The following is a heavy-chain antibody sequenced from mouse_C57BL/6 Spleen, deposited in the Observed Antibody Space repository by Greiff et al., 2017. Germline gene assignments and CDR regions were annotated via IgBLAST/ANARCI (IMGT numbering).Heavy chain of an antibody. V-gene: IGHV2-9-1*01. CDR2: IWTGGCT. J-gene: IGHJ4*01. D-gene: IGHD2-5*01. CDR1: VFSLTSYA. CDR3: SSAYSNYNAMEY. Sequence: VQLVESGPGLVAPSQSLSITCTVSVFSLTSYAISWVRQPPGKGLEWLGVIWTGGCTNYNSALKSRLSISKDNSKSQVFLKMNRQQTDDTARYYCSSAYSNYNAMEYCGQGTSDT.